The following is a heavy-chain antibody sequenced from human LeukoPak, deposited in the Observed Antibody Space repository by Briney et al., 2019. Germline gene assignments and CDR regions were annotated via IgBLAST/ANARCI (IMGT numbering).Heavy chain of an antibody. D-gene: IGHD3-10*01. J-gene: IGHJ4*02. CDR2: IYHSGST. Sequence: SSETLSLTCAVSGGSISSGGYSWSWIRQPRGKGLEWIGYIYHSGSTYYNPSLKSRVTISVDRSKNQFSLKLSSVTAADTAVYYCAGGSGGFDYWGQGTLVTVSS. V-gene: IGHV4-30-2*01. CDR1: GGSISSGGYS. CDR3: AGGSGGFDY.